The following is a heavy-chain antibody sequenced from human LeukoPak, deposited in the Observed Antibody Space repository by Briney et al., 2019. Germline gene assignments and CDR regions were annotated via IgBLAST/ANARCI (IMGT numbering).Heavy chain of an antibody. CDR2: IYHSRYT. CDR3: ARIRCSPTDNTCYNY. Sequence: SETLSLTCAVHGVSFSGNYWSWIRQSPEKGLEWIGEIYHSRYTTYNPSLKSRVTISTDTSENQLSLRLTSVTAADTALYYCARIRCSPTDNTCYNYWGQATLVTVSS. V-gene: IGHV4-34*01. J-gene: IGHJ4*02. CDR1: GVSFSGNY. D-gene: IGHD2/OR15-2a*01.